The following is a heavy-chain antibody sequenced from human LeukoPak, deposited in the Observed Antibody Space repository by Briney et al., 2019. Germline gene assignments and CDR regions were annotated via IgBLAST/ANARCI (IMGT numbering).Heavy chain of an antibody. V-gene: IGHV4-59*01. J-gene: IGHJ3*01. D-gene: IGHD1/OR15-1a*01. CDR3: ARHPRNWNIFDAFDV. Sequence: SETLSLTCTVSGDSISPYYWSWIRQPPGKELEWIGYISYSGSTRYNPSLKSRVSMSVDTSKNQFSLRLTSVTAADTAVYYCARHPRNWNIFDAFDVWGQGIMVTVSS. CDR2: ISYSGST. CDR1: GDSISPYY.